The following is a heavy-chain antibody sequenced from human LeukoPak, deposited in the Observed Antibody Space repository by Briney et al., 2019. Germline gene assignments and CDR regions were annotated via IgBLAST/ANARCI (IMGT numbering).Heavy chain of an antibody. CDR3: ARDHGAAYCGGDCYLDY. Sequence: GGSLRLSCAASGFTFSSYSMNWVRQAPGKGLEWVSSISSSSSYIYYADSVKGRFTISRDNAKNSLYLQMNSLRAEDTAVYYCARDHGAAYCGGDCYLDYWGQGTLVTVSS. J-gene: IGHJ4*02. D-gene: IGHD2-21*02. V-gene: IGHV3-21*01. CDR2: ISSSSSYI. CDR1: GFTFSSYS.